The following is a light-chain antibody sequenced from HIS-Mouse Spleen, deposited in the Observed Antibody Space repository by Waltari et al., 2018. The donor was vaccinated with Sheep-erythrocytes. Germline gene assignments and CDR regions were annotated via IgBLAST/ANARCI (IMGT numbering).Light chain of an antibody. CDR3: SSYTSSSTWV. Sequence: QSALTQPRSVSGSPGQSVTISCTGTSSDVGGYNYVSWYQQHPGKAPKLMIYEVSNRPSGVSNRFSGAKSGNTASLTISGRQAEDEADYCCSSYTSSSTWVFGGGTKLTVL. J-gene: IGLJ3*02. V-gene: IGLV2-14*01. CDR2: EVS. CDR1: SSDVGGYNY.